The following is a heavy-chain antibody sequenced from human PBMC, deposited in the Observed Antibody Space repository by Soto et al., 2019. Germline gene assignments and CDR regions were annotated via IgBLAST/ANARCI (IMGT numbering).Heavy chain of an antibody. CDR2: IIPIFGTA. J-gene: IGHJ6*02. CDR1: GGTFSSYA. V-gene: IGHV1-69*06. CDR3: ERARWLPSDAIYCYYGMDV. Sequence: QVQLVQSGAEVKKPGSSVKVSCKASGGTFSSYAISWVRQAPGQGLEWMGGIIPIFGTANYAQKFQGRVKSTADKSTHTAYMELSSLRSEDTAVYYCERARWLPSDAIYCYYGMDVWGQGTTVTVSS. D-gene: IGHD5-12*01.